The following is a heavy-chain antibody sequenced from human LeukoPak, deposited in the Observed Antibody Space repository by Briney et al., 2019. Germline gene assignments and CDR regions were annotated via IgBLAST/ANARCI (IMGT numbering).Heavy chain of an antibody. CDR1: GFKFSSYS. J-gene: IGHJ4*02. D-gene: IGHD3-10*02. Sequence: GGSLRLSCAASGFKFSSYSMKWVRQAPGKGLEWVSFISSSSSYTYYADSLKGRFTISRDNAKNSLYLQMNSLRAEDTAVYYCARGTMFPYYFDYWGQGTLVTVSS. CDR2: ISSSSSYT. V-gene: IGHV3-21*01. CDR3: ARGTMFPYYFDY.